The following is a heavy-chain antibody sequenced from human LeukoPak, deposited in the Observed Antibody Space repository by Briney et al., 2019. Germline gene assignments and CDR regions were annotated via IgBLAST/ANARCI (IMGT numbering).Heavy chain of an antibody. J-gene: IGHJ4*02. V-gene: IGHV4-34*01. CDR1: GGSFSGYY. D-gene: IGHD3-10*01. CDR3: ARIPLWDYYFDY. Sequence: SETLSLNCAVYGGSFSGYYWSWIRQPPGKGLEWIGEINHSGSTNYNPSLKSRVTISVDTSKNQFSLKLSSLTAADTAVYYCARIPLWDYYFDYWGQGTLVTVSS. CDR2: INHSGST.